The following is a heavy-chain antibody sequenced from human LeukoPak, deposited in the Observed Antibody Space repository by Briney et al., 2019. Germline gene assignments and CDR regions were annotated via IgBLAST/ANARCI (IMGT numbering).Heavy chain of an antibody. CDR3: AVCSGDCYD. V-gene: IGHV3-48*01. CDR1: GFIFSNYN. J-gene: IGHJ4*02. CDR2: ISSSSGAI. D-gene: IGHD2-21*02. Sequence: GGSLRLSCAASGFIFSNYNMNWVRQTPGKGLEWLSYISSSSGAIYYADSVKGRFTISGDNAKNSLYLQMNSLRAEDTAVYYCAVCSGDCYDWGQGTLVTVSS.